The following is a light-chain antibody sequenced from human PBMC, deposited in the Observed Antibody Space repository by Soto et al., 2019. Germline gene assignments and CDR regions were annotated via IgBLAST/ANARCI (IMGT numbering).Light chain of an antibody. CDR3: CSYAGRSSVV. CDR2: EVS. Sequence: QSALTQPASVSGSPGQSITISCTGASSDVGGYNLVSWYQQIPGKAPKLMIYEVSKRPSGVSDRFSGSKSGNTASLTISGLQADDEADYHCCSYAGRSSVVFGGGTKVTVL. V-gene: IGLV2-23*02. CDR1: SSDVGGYNL. J-gene: IGLJ2*01.